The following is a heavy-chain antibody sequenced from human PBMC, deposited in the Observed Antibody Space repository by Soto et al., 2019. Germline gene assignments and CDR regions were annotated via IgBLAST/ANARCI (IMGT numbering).Heavy chain of an antibody. CDR1: GGSISSGGYS. D-gene: IGHD3-22*01. V-gene: IGHV4-30-2*01. CDR3: ASAFGSSGYR. Sequence: QLQLQESGSGLVKPSQTLSLTCAVSGGSISSGGYSWSWIRQPPGKGLEWIGYIYHSGSTYYNPSLRSRVTRSVDRSKNQFSLKLSSVTAADTAVYYCASAFGSSGYRWGQGTLVTVSS. CDR2: IYHSGST. J-gene: IGHJ4*02.